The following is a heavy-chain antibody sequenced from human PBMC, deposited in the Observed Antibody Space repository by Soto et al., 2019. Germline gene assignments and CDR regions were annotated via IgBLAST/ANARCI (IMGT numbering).Heavy chain of an antibody. Sequence: ASVKVSCKVSGGTFSNFPITWLRQAPGQGPEWLGGIIPMFGSVAYARKFQDTVTITADTSTNTVHMEVASLKSGDTAVYYCARCIAARRGPIDYWGQGTLVTVSS. V-gene: IGHV1-69*06. CDR3: ARCIAARRGPIDY. CDR2: IIPMFGSV. CDR1: GGTFSNFP. J-gene: IGHJ4*02. D-gene: IGHD6-6*01.